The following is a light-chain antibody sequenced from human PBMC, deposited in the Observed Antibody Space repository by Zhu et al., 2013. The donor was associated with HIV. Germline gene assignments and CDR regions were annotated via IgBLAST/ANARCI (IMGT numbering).Light chain of an antibody. CDR1: SSDVGGYNY. Sequence: QSALTQPASVSGSPGQSITISCTGTSSDVGGYNYVSWYQHHPGKAPKLIIYEVVNRPSGVSHRFSGSRSDNTASLTISDLQAEDEADYYCSSYTSSSTVVFGGGTKLTVL. J-gene: IGLJ2*01. CDR2: EVV. V-gene: IGLV2-14*01. CDR3: SSYTSSSTVV.